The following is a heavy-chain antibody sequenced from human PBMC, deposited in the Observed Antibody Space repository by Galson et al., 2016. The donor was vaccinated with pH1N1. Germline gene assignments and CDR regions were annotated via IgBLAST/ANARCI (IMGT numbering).Heavy chain of an antibody. V-gene: IGHV3-30*02. CDR1: GFNFSTYG. Sequence: SLRLSCAASGFNFSTYGMHWVRQAPGKGLEWVAFIRFDENNNYYADSVKGRFTISRDSSKNMLYLQMNSPRAEDTAVYYCAKDRAANYGDYWDYWGQGTLVTVSS. CDR2: IRFDENNN. J-gene: IGHJ4*02. D-gene: IGHD4-17*01. CDR3: AKDRAANYGDYWDY.